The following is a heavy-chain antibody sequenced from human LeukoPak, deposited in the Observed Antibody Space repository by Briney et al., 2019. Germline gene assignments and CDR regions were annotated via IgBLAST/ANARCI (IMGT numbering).Heavy chain of an antibody. V-gene: IGHV3-53*01. CDR2: IYSGGST. CDR3: ARVLTQRRGPLWAFDI. J-gene: IGHJ3*02. D-gene: IGHD2-2*01. Sequence: GGSLRLSCAASGFTVSSNYMSWVRQAPGKGLEWVSVIYSGGSTYYADSVKGRFTISRDNSKNTLYLQMNSLRAEDTAVYYCARVLTQRRGPLWAFDIWGQGTMVTVSS. CDR1: GFTVSSNY.